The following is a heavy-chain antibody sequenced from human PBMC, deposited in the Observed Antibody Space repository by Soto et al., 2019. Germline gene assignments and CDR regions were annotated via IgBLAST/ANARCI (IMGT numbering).Heavy chain of an antibody. D-gene: IGHD3-16*01. CDR3: ARWGTTGGFDL. Sequence: QVQLVESGGGVVQPGTSLRLSCAASGFRFKSFVMHWVHQAPGKGLEWVAFTSYDGNNKDYGDSVKGRFTVSRDNSQNTLHLQMDFLGPEDTALYYCARWGTTGGFDLWGQGALVSVSS. J-gene: IGHJ4*02. CDR1: GFRFKSFV. V-gene: IGHV3-30*19. CDR2: TSYDGNNK.